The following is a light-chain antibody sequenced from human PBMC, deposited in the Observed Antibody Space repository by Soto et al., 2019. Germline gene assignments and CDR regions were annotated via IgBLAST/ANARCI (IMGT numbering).Light chain of an antibody. CDR3: QQYNSYSWT. V-gene: IGKV1-5*01. CDR2: DAS. CDR1: QSISYW. J-gene: IGKJ1*01. Sequence: DIQMTQAPSTLSASVGDRVTITCRASQSISYWLAWYQQKPGKAPNLLIYDASNLESGVPSRFSGSGFGTEFTLTISSRQPEDCATDYCQQYNSYSWTFGQGTKV.